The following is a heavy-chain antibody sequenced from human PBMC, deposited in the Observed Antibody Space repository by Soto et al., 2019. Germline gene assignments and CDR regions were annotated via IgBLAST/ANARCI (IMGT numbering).Heavy chain of an antibody. CDR3: AREGYYDSSVYDFDY. Sequence: ASVKVSCKASGYTFTSYGISWVRQAPGQGLEWMGWISAYNGNTNYAQKLQGRVTMTTDTSTSTAYMELRSLRSDDTAVYYCAREGYYDSSVYDFDYWGQGTLVTVSS. CDR1: GYTFTSYG. V-gene: IGHV1-18*01. J-gene: IGHJ4*02. CDR2: ISAYNGNT. D-gene: IGHD3-22*01.